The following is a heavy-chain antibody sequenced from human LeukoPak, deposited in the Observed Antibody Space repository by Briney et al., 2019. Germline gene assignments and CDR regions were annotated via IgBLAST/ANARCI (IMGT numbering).Heavy chain of an antibody. J-gene: IGHJ6*03. V-gene: IGHV1-69*01. D-gene: IGHD5-12*01. Sequence: ASVKVSCKASGGTFSSYAISWVRQAPGQGLEWMGGIIPIFGTANYAQKFQGRVTITADESTSTAYMELSSLRSEDTAVYYCASLEGGYETRYYYYMGVWGKGTTVTVSS. CDR1: GGTFSSYA. CDR2: IIPIFGTA. CDR3: ASLEGGYETRYYYYMGV.